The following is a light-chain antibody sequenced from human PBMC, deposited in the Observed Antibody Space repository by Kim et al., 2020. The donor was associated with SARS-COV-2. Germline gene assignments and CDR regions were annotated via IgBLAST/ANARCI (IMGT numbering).Light chain of an antibody. J-gene: IGLJ7*01. CDR2: DVS. Sequence: QSALTQPASASGSPGQSITISCTGTSSDVGGYNYVSWYQQHPGKAPILMIYDVSKRPSGVSNRFSGSKSGNTASLTISGLQAEDEADYYCSSYTSSSTYVFGSGTQLTVL. CDR1: SSDVGGYNY. V-gene: IGLV2-14*01. CDR3: SSYTSSSTYV.